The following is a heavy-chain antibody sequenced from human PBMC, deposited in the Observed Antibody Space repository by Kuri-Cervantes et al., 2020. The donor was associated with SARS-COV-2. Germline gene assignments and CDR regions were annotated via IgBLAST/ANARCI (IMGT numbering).Heavy chain of an antibody. V-gene: IGHV1-18*01. CDR3: ARAFCSSTSCYYFDY. J-gene: IGHJ4*02. CDR2: ISAYNGNT. D-gene: IGHD2-2*01. Sequence: ASVKVSCKASGYTFTSYGISWVRQAPGQGLEWMGWISAYNGNTNYPQKLQGRVTMTTDTSTSTAYMELRSLRSDDTAVYYCARAFCSSTSCYYFDYWGQGTLVTVSS. CDR1: GYTFTSYG.